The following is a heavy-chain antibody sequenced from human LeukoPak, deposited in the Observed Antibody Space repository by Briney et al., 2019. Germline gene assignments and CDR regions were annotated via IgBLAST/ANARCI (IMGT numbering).Heavy chain of an antibody. Sequence: GGSLRLSCAASGFSFSIHDMTWVRQAPGKGLEWVSTISNSDNSTYYADSVKGRFTFSRDNSKNTLYLQMNSLRAEDTAVYYCARDGVVGATQGDAFDIWGQGTMVTVSS. CDR3: ARDGVVGATQGDAFDI. V-gene: IGHV3-23*01. CDR2: ISNSDNST. CDR1: GFSFSIHD. J-gene: IGHJ3*02. D-gene: IGHD1-26*01.